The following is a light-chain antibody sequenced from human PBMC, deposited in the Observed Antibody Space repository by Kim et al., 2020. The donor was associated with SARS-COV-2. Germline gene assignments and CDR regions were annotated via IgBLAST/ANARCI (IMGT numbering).Light chain of an antibody. Sequence: RVTIPCSGSRSNIGSNPVNWFQQLPRTAPKLLIYENNQRLSGVPDRFSGSKSGTSASLAISGLQSEDESDYYCSVWDGSLNAVVFGGGTQLTVL. CDR3: SVWDGSLNAVV. V-gene: IGLV1-44*01. J-gene: IGLJ2*01. CDR1: RSNIGSNP. CDR2: ENN.